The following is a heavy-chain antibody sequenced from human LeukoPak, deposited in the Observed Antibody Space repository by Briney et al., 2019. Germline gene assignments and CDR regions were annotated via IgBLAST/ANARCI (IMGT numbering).Heavy chain of an antibody. CDR3: ARSNYYDSSGYYYAYYFDY. CDR1: GGTFSSYA. J-gene: IGHJ4*02. Sequence: ASVKVSCKASGGTFSSYAISWVRQAPGQGLEWMGWISAYDGNTNYAQKLQGRVTMTTDTSTSTAYMELRSLRSDDTAVYYCARSNYYDSSGYYYAYYFDYWGQGTLVTVSS. D-gene: IGHD3-22*01. V-gene: IGHV1-18*01. CDR2: ISAYDGNT.